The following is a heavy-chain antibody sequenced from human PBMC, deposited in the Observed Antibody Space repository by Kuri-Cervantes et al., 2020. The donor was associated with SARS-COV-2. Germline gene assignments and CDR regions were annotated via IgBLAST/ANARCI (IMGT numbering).Heavy chain of an antibody. V-gene: IGHV3-48*03. CDR1: GFILYNYE. J-gene: IGHJ4*02. CDR3: TTAGFHYYDSSGYYYSRYYFDY. Sequence: GGSLRLSCVASGFILYNYEMNWVRQAPGKGLEWVSYISDSGDTVYYADSVKGRFTISRDNAKNSLYLQMNSLRVEDTAVYYCTTAGFHYYDSSGYYYSRYYFDYWGQGTLVTVSS. CDR2: ISDSGDTV. D-gene: IGHD3-22*01.